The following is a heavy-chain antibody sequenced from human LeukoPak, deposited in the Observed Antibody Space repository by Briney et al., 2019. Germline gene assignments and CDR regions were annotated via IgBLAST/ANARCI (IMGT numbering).Heavy chain of an antibody. Sequence: SETLSLTCTVSGGSISSYYWSWIRQPPGKGLEWIGYIYYSESTKYNPSLKSRVTISVDTSKNQFSLKLSSVTAADTAVYYCTRPFSGSYSENWFDPWGQGTLVTVSS. CDR1: GGSISSYY. D-gene: IGHD3-10*01. CDR3: TRPFSGSYSENWFDP. CDR2: IYYSEST. V-gene: IGHV4-59*12. J-gene: IGHJ5*02.